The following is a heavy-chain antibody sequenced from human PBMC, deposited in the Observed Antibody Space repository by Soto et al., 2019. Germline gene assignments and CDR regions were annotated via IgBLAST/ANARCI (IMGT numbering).Heavy chain of an antibody. J-gene: IGHJ6*02. CDR1: GGTFSSYA. V-gene: IGHV1-69*01. CDR3: ARSLVVVVAATPVYYYYGMDV. CDR2: IIPIFGTA. D-gene: IGHD2-15*01. Sequence: QVQLVQSGAEVKKPGSSVKVSCKASGGTFSSYAISWVRQAPGQGLEWMGGIIPIFGTANYAQKFQGRVTITADESTSTAYMELSSLRSEDTAVYYCARSLVVVVAATPVYYYYGMDVWGQGTTVTVSS.